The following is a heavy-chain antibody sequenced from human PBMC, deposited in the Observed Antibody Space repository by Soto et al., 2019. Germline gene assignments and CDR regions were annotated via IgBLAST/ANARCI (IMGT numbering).Heavy chain of an antibody. CDR3: ARLVVTAHNRFDP. Sequence: PSETLSLTCTVSGGSISSGDYYCSWIRQPPGKGLEWIGYIYYSGSTYYNPSLKSRVTISVDTSKNQFSLKLSSVTAADTAVSYCARLVVTAHNRFDPWGQGTLVTVS. CDR2: IYYSGST. D-gene: IGHD2-21*02. J-gene: IGHJ5*02. CDR1: GGSISSGDYY. V-gene: IGHV4-30-4*01.